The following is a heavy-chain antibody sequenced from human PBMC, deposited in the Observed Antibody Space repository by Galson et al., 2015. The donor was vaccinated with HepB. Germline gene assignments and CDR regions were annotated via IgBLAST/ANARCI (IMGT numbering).Heavy chain of an antibody. J-gene: IGHJ4*02. CDR2: FDPEDGET. Sequence: SVKVSCKVSGYALTELSMHWVRQAPGKGLEWMGGFDPEDGETIYAQKFQGRVTMTEDTSTDTAYMELSSLRSEDTAVYYCATFPYYYDSSAVSNDYWGQGTLVTVSS. D-gene: IGHD3-22*01. CDR3: ATFPYYYDSSAVSNDY. V-gene: IGHV1-24*01. CDR1: GYALTELS.